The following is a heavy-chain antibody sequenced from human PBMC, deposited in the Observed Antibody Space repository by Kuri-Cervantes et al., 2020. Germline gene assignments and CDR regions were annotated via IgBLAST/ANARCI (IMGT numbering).Heavy chain of an antibody. D-gene: IGHD4-17*01. V-gene: IGHV3-7*01. CDR3: ARSRLMYGDYRGIFDY. CDR2: IKQDGSEK. Sequence: GESLKISCAAFGFTFSSYWMSWVRQAPGKGLEWVANIKQDGSEKYYVDSVKGRFTISRDNAKNSLYLQMNSLRAEDTAVYYCARSRLMYGDYRGIFDYWGQGTLVTVSS. CDR1: GFTFSSYW. J-gene: IGHJ4*02.